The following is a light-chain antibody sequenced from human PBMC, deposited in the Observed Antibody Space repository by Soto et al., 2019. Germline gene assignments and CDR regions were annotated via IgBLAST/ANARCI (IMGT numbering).Light chain of an antibody. J-gene: IGKJ1*01. V-gene: IGKV3-20*01. CDR3: QQYGSSPPWT. CDR1: QSVSSSY. CDR2: GAS. Sequence: EIVLTQAPGTPSFASREKTTLSCRASQSVSSSYLTWYQQKTGQAPRLLIYGASSRATGIPDRFSGSGSGTDFTLTISRLEPEDFAVYYCQQYGSSPPWTFGQGTKVDIK.